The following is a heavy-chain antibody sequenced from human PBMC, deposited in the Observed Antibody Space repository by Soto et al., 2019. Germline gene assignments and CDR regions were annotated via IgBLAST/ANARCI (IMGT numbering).Heavy chain of an antibody. CDR3: ARGGDVFDY. J-gene: IGHJ4*02. Sequence: QVQLVESGGGVVRPGKSLTVSCTGSGFVFGGYGIHWVRQTPGKGLEWLAMTSYDGSNKYFADSVEGRFTISRDNSKNTVYLQMDNLRLEDTAVYYCARGGDVFDYWGRGTLVTVSS. CDR2: TSYDGSNK. D-gene: IGHD3-16*01. V-gene: IGHV3-30*03. CDR1: GFVFGGYG.